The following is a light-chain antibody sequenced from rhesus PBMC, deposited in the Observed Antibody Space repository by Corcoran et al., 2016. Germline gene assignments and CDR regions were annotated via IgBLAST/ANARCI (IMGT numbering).Light chain of an antibody. V-gene: IGKV1-22*01. CDR2: RAS. CDR3: LHYGSSPWT. CDR1: QSIGVW. Sequence: DIQMTQSPSSLSASLGDTITITCRASQSIGVWLDWFQQKPGKAPNLLIYRASSLRTGVPSRFSGSGFGTDFTRTIRNLQPEDFATYSCLHYGSSPWTFGQGTKVVIK. J-gene: IGKJ1*01.